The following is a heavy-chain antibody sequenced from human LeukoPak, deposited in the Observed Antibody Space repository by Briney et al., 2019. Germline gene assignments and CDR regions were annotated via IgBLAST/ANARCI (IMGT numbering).Heavy chain of an antibody. V-gene: IGHV3-23*01. CDR2: ISGSGAST. CDR3: AKSMVQSGIVLMVYAIRYYYYGMDV. CDR1: GFTFSSYA. D-gene: IGHD2-8*01. J-gene: IGHJ6*02. Sequence: GGSLRLSCAASGFTFSSYAMSWVRQAPGKGLEWVSTISGSGASTYYTDSVQGRFTISRDNFKNTLYLQMNSLRAEDTAVYYCAKSMVQSGIVLMVYAIRYYYYGMDVWGQGTTVTVSS.